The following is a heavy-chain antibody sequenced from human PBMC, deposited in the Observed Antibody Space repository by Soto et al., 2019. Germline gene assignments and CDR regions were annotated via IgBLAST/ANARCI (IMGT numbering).Heavy chain of an antibody. D-gene: IGHD6-6*01. Sequence: SVKVSCKASGGTFSSYAISWVRQAPGQGLEWMGGIIPIFGTANYAQKFQGRVTITADESTSTAYMELSSLRSEDTAVYYCARARNGAAARPVNWFDPWGQGTLVTSPQ. CDR2: IIPIFGTA. CDR1: GGTFSSYA. V-gene: IGHV1-69*13. CDR3: ARARNGAAARPVNWFDP. J-gene: IGHJ5*02.